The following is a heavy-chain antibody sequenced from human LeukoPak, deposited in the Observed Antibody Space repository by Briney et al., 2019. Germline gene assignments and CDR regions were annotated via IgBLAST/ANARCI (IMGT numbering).Heavy chain of an antibody. CDR2: IIPIFGTA. V-gene: IGHV1-69*05. CDR3: AREMIAARDDAFDI. J-gene: IGHJ3*02. CDR1: GGTFSSYA. Sequence: SVKVSCKAFGGTFSSYAISWVRQAPGQGLEWMGGIIPIFGTANYAQKFQGRVTITTDESTSTAYMELSSLRSEDTAVYYCAREMIAARDDAFDIWGXGTXVTVSS. D-gene: IGHD6-25*01.